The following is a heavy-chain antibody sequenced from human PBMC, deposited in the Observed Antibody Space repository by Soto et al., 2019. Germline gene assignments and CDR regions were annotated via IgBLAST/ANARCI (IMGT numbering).Heavy chain of an antibody. D-gene: IGHD1-1*01. J-gene: IGHJ4*02. CDR3: ATQDFRGTTGTT. CDR2: ISGSGGST. Sequence: GGSLRLSCAASGFTFGSYAMGWVRQAPGKGLEWVSLISGSGGSTYYADSVKGRFTISRDNSKNTLYLQMNSLKAEDTAVYYCATQDFRGTTGTTWGQGTLVTVSS. CDR1: GFTFGSYA. V-gene: IGHV3-23*01.